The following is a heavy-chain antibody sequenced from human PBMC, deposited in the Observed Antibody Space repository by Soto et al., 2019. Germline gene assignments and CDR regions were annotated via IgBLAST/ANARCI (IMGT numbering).Heavy chain of an antibody. J-gene: IGHJ6*02. V-gene: IGHV3-66*01. Sequence: QWVESGGGLVQPGGSLRLSCAASGFSVSIDYMSWVRQAPGKGPEWLSILSTDGRTYHEDSVKGRFSIYRDNSKNTLYLQMNSLRGEDTAVYFCTRSSPPDPGWGQGITVIVAS. CDR2: LSTDGRT. CDR3: TRSSPPDPG. CDR1: GFSVSIDY.